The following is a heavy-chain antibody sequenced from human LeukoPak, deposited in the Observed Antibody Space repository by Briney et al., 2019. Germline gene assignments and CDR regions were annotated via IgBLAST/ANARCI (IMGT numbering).Heavy chain of an antibody. CDR1: GASITSFY. CDR3: SRGGGYGDY. D-gene: IGHD5-12*01. Sequence: SETLCLTCTVSGASITSFYYNWIRQSAGKGLEWIGRIHTNGGTDYRPSLNSRVTMSVDTSKKKISLKLTSVTAADTAVYFCSRGGGYGDYWGQGILVTVSS. CDR2: IHTNGGT. V-gene: IGHV4-4*07. J-gene: IGHJ4*02.